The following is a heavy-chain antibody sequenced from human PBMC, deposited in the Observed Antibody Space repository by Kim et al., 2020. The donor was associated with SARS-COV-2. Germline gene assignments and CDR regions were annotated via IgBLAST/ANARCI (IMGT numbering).Heavy chain of an antibody. V-gene: IGHV4-34*01. CDR3: ARWRGYSYGYSDY. CDR1: GGSFSGYY. Sequence: SETLSLTCAVYGGSFSGYYWSWIRQPPGKGLEWIGEINHSGSTNYNPSLKSRVTISVDTSKNQFSLKLSSVTAADTAVYYCARWRGYSYGYSDYWGQGTLVTVSS. D-gene: IGHD5-18*01. J-gene: IGHJ4*02. CDR2: INHSGST.